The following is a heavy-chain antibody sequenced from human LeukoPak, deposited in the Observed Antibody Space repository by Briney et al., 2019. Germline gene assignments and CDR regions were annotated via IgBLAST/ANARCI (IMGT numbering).Heavy chain of an antibody. CDR3: AKESCSSTSCCLGYYYYGMDV. D-gene: IGHD2-2*01. CDR1: GFTFSSYA. Sequence: GGSLRLSCAASGFTFSSYAMSWVRQAPGKGLEWVSAISGSGGSTYYADSVKGRFTISRDNSKNTLYLQMNSLRAEDTAVYYCAKESCSSTSCCLGYYYYGMDVWGQGTTVTVSS. CDR2: ISGSGGST. J-gene: IGHJ6*02. V-gene: IGHV3-23*01.